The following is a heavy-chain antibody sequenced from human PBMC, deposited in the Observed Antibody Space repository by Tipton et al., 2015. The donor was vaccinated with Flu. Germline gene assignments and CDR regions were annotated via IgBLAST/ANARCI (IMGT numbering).Heavy chain of an antibody. CDR2: IKQDGSEK. CDR1: GFTFSSYW. D-gene: IGHD3-3*01. J-gene: IGHJ6*03. CDR3: ARGPTTWSGYSPSYYMDV. Sequence: SLRLSCAASGFTFSSYWMSWVRQAPGKGLKWVANIKQDGSEKYYVDSVKGRFTISRDNAKNSLYLQMNSLRAEDTAVYYCARGPTTWSGYSPSYYMDVWGKGTTVTVSS. V-gene: IGHV3-7*01.